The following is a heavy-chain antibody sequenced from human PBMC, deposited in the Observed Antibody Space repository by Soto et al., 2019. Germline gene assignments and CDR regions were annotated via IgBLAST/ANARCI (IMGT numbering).Heavy chain of an antibody. CDR3: ARSVAVPGAHIDY. D-gene: IGHD6-19*01. J-gene: IGHJ4*02. CDR1: GCSISGSY. CDR2: VYYTGST. Sequence: PSETLSLPCRVSGCSISGSYWSWIRQSPGKGLEWLGYVYYTGSTNYSPSLRSRVSISVDTSKNEFSLRLSSVTAADTAVYFCARSVAVPGAHIDYWGQGTQVTFSS. V-gene: IGHV4-59*01.